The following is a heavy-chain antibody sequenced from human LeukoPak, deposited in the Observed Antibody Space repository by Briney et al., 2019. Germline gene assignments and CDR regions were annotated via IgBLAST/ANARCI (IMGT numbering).Heavy chain of an antibody. Sequence: GGSLRLSCVASGFTFSSYWMHWVRQAPGKGLVWVSRINTDGSSTNYADSVKGRFTISRDNAKNTLYLQMNSLRDEDTAVYYCAVTTDFSVYYYYMDVWGKGTTVTVSS. CDR2: INTDGSST. V-gene: IGHV3-74*01. D-gene: IGHD4-17*01. CDR1: GFTFSSYW. CDR3: AVTTDFSVYYYYMDV. J-gene: IGHJ6*03.